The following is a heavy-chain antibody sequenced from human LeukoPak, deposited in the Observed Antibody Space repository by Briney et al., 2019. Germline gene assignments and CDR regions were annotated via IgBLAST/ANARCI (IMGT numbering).Heavy chain of an antibody. J-gene: IGHJ4*02. V-gene: IGHV4-34*01. CDR2: INHSGST. CDR3: ARGLGGWFRLFDY. CDR1: GGSFSGYY. D-gene: IGHD6-19*01. Sequence: SETLSLTCAVYGGSFSGYYWSWIRQPPGKGLEWIGEINHSGSTNYNPSLKSRVTISVDTSKNQFSLKLSSVTAADTAVYYCARGLGGWFRLFDYWGQGTLVTVSS.